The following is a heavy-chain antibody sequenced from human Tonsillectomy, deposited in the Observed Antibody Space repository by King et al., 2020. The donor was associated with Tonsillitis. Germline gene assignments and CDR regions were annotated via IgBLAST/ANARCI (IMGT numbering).Heavy chain of an antibody. CDR3: ARDSYYDSGKQWYFDL. CDR1: GGSIISSYW. D-gene: IGHD3-22*01. V-gene: IGHV4-4*02. CDR2: IHHSGST. J-gene: IGHJ2*01. Sequence: VQLQESGPGLVKPSGTLSLTCAVSGGSIISSYWWSWVRQPPGKGLEWIGEIHHSGSTNYNPSLKSRLTISIDKSKNQLSLKLSSVTAADTAVYYCARDSYYDSGKQWYFDLWGRGTLVTVSS.